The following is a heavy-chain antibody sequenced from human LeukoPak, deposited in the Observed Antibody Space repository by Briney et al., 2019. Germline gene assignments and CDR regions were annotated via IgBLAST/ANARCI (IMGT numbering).Heavy chain of an antibody. CDR3: ARDRAGGDGSGSYPYY. CDR1: GGTFSSYA. Sequence: SVKVSCKASGGTFSSYAISWVRQAPGQGLEWMGGIIPIFGTANYAQKFQGRVTITADESTSTAYMELSSLRSEDTAVYYCARDRAGGDGSGSYPYYWGQGTLVTVSS. CDR2: IIPIFGTA. J-gene: IGHJ4*02. V-gene: IGHV1-69*13. D-gene: IGHD3-10*01.